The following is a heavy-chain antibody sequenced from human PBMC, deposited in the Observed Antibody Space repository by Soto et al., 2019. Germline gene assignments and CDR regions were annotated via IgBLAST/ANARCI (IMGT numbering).Heavy chain of an antibody. D-gene: IGHD4-17*01. V-gene: IGHV3-11*01. J-gene: IGHJ6*03. CDR2: ISSSGSTI. CDR1: GFTFSDYY. CDR3: ARASPSYGDYNYYYYYMDV. Sequence: GGSLRLSCAASGFTFSDYYMSWIRQAPGKGLEWVSYISSSGSTIYYADSVKGRFTISRDNAKNSLYLQMNSLRAEDTAVYYCARASPSYGDYNYYYYYMDVWGKGTTVTVSS.